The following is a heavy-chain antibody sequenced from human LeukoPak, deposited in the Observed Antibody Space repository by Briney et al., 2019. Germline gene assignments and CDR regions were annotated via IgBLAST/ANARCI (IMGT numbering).Heavy chain of an antibody. Sequence: PSETLSLTCTVSGGSISSYYWSWIRQPAGKGLEWIGRIYTRGSTNYNPSLKRRVTMSVDTYKNQFSLKLSSMTAADTAVYYCARDNYYGSGSYYWAEYFQHWGQGTLATVSS. CDR1: GGSISSYY. D-gene: IGHD3-10*01. J-gene: IGHJ1*01. CDR2: IYTRGST. V-gene: IGHV4-4*07. CDR3: ARDNYYGSGSYYWAEYFQH.